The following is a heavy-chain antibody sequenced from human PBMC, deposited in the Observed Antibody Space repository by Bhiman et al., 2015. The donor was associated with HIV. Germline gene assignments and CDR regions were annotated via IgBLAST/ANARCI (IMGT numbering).Heavy chain of an antibody. V-gene: IGHV3-11*04. Sequence: QVELVESGGGLVKPGGSLRLSCAASGFTFSDYYMSWIRQAPGKGLEWLSYISSSGSTIYYADSVKGRFTISRDNAKNSLYLQINSLRAEDTAVYYCARDSKIAAAGTSAFDIWGQGTMVTVSS. J-gene: IGHJ3*02. CDR2: ISSSGSTI. CDR1: GFTFSDYY. D-gene: IGHD6-13*01. CDR3: ARDSKIAAAGTSAFDI.